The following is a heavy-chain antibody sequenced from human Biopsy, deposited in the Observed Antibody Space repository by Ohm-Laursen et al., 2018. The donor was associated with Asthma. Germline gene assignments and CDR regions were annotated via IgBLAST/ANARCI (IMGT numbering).Heavy chain of an antibody. CDR2: IPYSGST. CDR1: GRSVSSGSYY. V-gene: IGHV4-61*01. J-gene: IGHJ2*01. Sequence: SDTLSLTCAVSGRSVSSGSYYWSWIRQPPGKGRAWVSYIPYSGSTDYNPSLKSRLTISMDTSKNQFSLKLSSVTAADTAVYYCARVPTTLRYFDLWGRGTLVTVSS. D-gene: IGHD2-15*01. CDR3: ARVPTTLRYFDL.